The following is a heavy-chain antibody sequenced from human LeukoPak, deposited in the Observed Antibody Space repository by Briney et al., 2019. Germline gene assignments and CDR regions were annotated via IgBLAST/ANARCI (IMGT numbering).Heavy chain of an antibody. CDR1: GYTFTGYY. D-gene: IGHD3-10*01. Sequence: ASVKVSCKASGYTFTGYYMHWVRQAPGQGLEWMGWINPNSGGTNYAQKFQGRVTMTRDTSISTAYMELSRLRSDDTGVYYCATLAPGVRQYDYWGQGTLVTVSS. CDR3: ATLAPGVRQYDY. CDR2: INPNSGGT. J-gene: IGHJ4*02. V-gene: IGHV1-2*02.